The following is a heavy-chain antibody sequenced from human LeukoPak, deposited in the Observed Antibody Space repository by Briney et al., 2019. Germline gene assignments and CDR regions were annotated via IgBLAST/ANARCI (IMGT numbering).Heavy chain of an antibody. CDR1: GGSFSGYY. D-gene: IGHD1-14*01. CDR2: INHSGST. V-gene: IGHV4-34*01. J-gene: IGHJ4*02. Sequence: SETLSLTCAVYGGSFSGYYWSWIRQPPGKGLEWIGEINHSGSTNYNPSLKSRVTISVDTSKNQFSLKLTSVTAADTAVYYCARQPASHPFDSWGQGTLVTVSS. CDR3: ARQPASHPFDS.